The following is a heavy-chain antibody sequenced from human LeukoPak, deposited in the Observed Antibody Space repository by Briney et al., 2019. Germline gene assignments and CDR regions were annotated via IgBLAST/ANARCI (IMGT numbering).Heavy chain of an antibody. J-gene: IGHJ4*02. V-gene: IGHV3-74*01. CDR1: GFTFSNHW. D-gene: IGHD2-21*02. CDR3: ARGVGGNCGGDCYIDF. CDR2: INTDGRAT. Sequence: QPGGSLRLSCAAPGFTFSNHWMHWVRQAPGKGLVWVSRINTDGRATDYADSVKGRFTISRDHAKNTLYLQMNSLRAEDTSLYYCARGVGGNCGGDCYIDFWGQGTLVTVSS.